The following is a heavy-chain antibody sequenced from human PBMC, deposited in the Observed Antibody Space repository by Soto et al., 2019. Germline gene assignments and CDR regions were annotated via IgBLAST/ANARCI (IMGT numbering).Heavy chain of an antibody. CDR2: IIPIFGTA. CDR1: GGTFSSYA. J-gene: IGHJ6*02. D-gene: IGHD3-10*01. V-gene: IGHV1-69*13. Sequence: GASVKVSCKASGGTFSSYAISWVRQAPGQGLEWMGGIIPIFGTANYAQKFQGRVTITADESTSTAYMELSSLRSEDTAVYYCARDSPPAQRLWCGEQSGMDVWGQGTTVTVSS. CDR3: ARDSPPAQRLWCGEQSGMDV.